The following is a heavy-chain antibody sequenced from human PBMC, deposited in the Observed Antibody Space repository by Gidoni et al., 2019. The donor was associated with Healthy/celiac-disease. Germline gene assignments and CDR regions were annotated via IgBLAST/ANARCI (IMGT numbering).Heavy chain of an antibody. CDR2: IYYSGST. J-gene: IGHJ3*02. V-gene: IGHV4-59*01. CDR3: ARLTYGSGMSAFDI. Sequence: QVQLQESGPGLVKPSETLSLTCTVSGGSISSYYWSWIRQPPGKGLEWIGYIYYSGSTNYNPSLKSRVTISVDTSKNQFSLKLSSVTAADTAVYYCARLTYGSGMSAFDIWGQGTMVTVSS. D-gene: IGHD3-10*01. CDR1: GGSISSYY.